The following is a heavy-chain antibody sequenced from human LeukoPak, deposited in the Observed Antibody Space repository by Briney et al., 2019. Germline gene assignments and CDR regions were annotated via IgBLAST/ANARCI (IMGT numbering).Heavy chain of an antibody. CDR1: GFTVSSNY. CDR2: ISSSGTTV. V-gene: IGHV3-11*04. CDR3: ARASGFGELFDY. J-gene: IGHJ4*02. Sequence: GGSLRLSCAASGFTVSSNYMTWVRQAPGKGLEWVSYISSSGTTVYYADSVKGRFTISRDNAKNLLYLQMNSLRAEDTAVYYCARASGFGELFDYWGQGTLVTVSS. D-gene: IGHD3-10*01.